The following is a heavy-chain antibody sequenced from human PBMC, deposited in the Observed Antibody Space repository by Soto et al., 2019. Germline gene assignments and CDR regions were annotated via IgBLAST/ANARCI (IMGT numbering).Heavy chain of an antibody. D-gene: IGHD6-13*01. V-gene: IGHV3-30*03. CDR1: GFPFSSYV. J-gene: IGHJ4*01. Sequence: GGSLRLSCAASGFPFSSYVFHWVRQAPGKGLEWVAVVSFDGTNNYYAESVGGRFTISRDNSKNTVYLQMNSLRAEDTAVYYCARDHGYSSSWYYFDYWGHGALVTAPQ. CDR3: ARDHGYSSSWYYFDY. CDR2: VSFDGTNN.